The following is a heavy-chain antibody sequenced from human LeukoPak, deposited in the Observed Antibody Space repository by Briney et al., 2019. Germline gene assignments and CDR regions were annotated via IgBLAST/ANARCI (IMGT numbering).Heavy chain of an antibody. CDR3: ARGPYSSSWYGYYFDY. V-gene: IGHV1-2*02. Sequence: ASVKVSCKASGYTFTGYYMHWVRHAPGQGLEWMGWINPNSGGTNYAQKLQGRVTMTRDTSISTAYMELSRLRSDDTAVYYCARGPYSSSWYGYYFDYWGQGTLVTVSS. D-gene: IGHD6-13*01. J-gene: IGHJ4*02. CDR1: GYTFTGYY. CDR2: INPNSGGT.